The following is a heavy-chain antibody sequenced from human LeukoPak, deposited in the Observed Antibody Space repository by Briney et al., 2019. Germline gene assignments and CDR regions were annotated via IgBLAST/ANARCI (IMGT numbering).Heavy chain of an antibody. Sequence: GGSLRLSCAASGFTFSSYSMNWVRQAPGKGLEWVSSISSGSSFIYYADSVKGRFTISRDNAKNSLYLQMNSLRAEDTAVYYCARHSLIRNDNWFDPWGQGTLVTVSS. J-gene: IGHJ5*02. CDR2: ISSGSSFI. CDR3: ARHSLIRNDNWFDP. D-gene: IGHD2-21*01. CDR1: GFTFSSYS. V-gene: IGHV3-21*01.